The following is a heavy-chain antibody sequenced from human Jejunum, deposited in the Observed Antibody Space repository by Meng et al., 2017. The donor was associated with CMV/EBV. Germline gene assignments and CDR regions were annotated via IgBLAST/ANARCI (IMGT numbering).Heavy chain of an antibody. J-gene: IGHJ5*02. CDR1: GDSITNNLYY. V-gene: IGHV4-30-4*01. D-gene: IGHD3-10*02. CDR3: VGNYDVHLNWFDP. CDR2: IYASGAT. Sequence: GDSITNNLYYWNWIRQTPGKGLEWIGYIYASGATHYNPSLKGRATMSVDTSKNQFSLNLKSVTAADTAIYYCVGNYDVHLNWFDPWGRGTLVTVSS.